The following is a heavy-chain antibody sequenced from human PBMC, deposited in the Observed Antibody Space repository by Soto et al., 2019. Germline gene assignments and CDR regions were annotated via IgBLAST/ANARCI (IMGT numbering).Heavy chain of an antibody. D-gene: IGHD3-3*01. CDR1: RFTFTNYG. Sequence: EVQLLESGGGLVQPGGSLRLSCTTSRFTFTNYGMNWVRQAPGKGLEWVAGVSARGRDTSYADSVKGRFIISRDNSKNTLYLQMNSLRAEDTAVYYCAKVLSAKYYFDYWGQGTLVTVSS. CDR3: AKVLSAKYYFDY. CDR2: VSARGRDT. V-gene: IGHV3-23*01. J-gene: IGHJ4*02.